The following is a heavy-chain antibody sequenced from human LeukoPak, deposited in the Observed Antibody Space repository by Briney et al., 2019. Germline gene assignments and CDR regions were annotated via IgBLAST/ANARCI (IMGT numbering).Heavy chain of an antibody. J-gene: IGHJ4*02. V-gene: IGHV3-43*02. CDR2: ISGDGVST. CDR3: ARESGKFDY. CDR1: ILPIGDFA. Sequence: PGGSLRLSCVASILPIGDFAMHWVRQARGEGLEWVSLISGDGVSTFYADSVKGRFSISRDNSKNSLSLEMNSLRPEDTAMYYCARESGKFDYWGQGTLVAVSS.